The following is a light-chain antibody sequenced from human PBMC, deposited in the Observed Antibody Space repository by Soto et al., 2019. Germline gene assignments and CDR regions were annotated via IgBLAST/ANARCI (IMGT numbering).Light chain of an antibody. V-gene: IGKV1-16*02. CDR1: QGITNR. Sequence: DIQMTQSPSSLSASVGDSVTLTCRASQGITNRLGWFQLKPGEAPKSLIYAASSLQSGVPSKFSGSGSGTDFTLTISRLEPEDSAVYYCQQYGSSPTWTFGQGTKVDIK. CDR2: AAS. J-gene: IGKJ1*01. CDR3: QQYGSSPTWT.